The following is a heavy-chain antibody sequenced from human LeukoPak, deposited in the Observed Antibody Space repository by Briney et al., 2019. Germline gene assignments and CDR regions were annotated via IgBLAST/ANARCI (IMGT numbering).Heavy chain of an antibody. CDR1: GGSISSYY. CDR3: ARQRTGNMYFDY. J-gene: IGHJ4*02. D-gene: IGHD1-1*01. V-gene: IGHV4-59*08. Sequence: SETLSLTCTVSGGSISSYYWSWIRQPPGKGLEWIGYIYYSGSTNYNPSLKSRVTISVDTSKNQFSLKLSSVTATDTAVYYCARQRTGNMYFDYWGQGTLVTVSS. CDR2: IYYSGST.